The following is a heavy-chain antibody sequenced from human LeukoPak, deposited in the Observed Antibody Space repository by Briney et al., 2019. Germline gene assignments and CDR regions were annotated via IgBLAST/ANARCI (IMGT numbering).Heavy chain of an antibody. CDR3: ARHSGDGSIWAFDY. Sequence: SETLSLTCTVSGASISSYYWSWIRQPPGKGLEWIGYVHYSGSTKYNPSLKSRVSMSVVTPNNQFSLKLTSVTAADTAVYYCARHSGDGSIWAFDYWGQGTLVTVSS. D-gene: IGHD3-3*02. V-gene: IGHV4-59*08. CDR2: VHYSGST. J-gene: IGHJ4*02. CDR1: GASISSYY.